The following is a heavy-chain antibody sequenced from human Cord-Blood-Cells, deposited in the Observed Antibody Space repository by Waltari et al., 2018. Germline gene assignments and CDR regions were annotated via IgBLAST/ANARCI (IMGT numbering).Heavy chain of an antibody. CDR3: ARDGPTKNDYGDPYPFDY. CDR1: GFTFSSYA. J-gene: IGHJ4*02. CDR2: ISYDGSNK. V-gene: IGHV3-30-3*01. D-gene: IGHD4-17*01. Sequence: QVQLVESGGGMVQPGRSLRLSCAASGFTFSSYAMPWVRQAPGKGLEWVAVISYDGSNKYYADSVKGRFTISRDNSKNTLYLQMNSLRAEDTAVYYCARDGPTKNDYGDPYPFDYWGQGTLVTVSS.